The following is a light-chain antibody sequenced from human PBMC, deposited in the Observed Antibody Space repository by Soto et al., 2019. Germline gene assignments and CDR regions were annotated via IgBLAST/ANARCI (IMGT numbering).Light chain of an antibody. CDR3: QQSYSTPRT. J-gene: IGKJ2*02. CDR1: QSISSY. CDR2: AAS. Sequence: DIRMTQSPSSLSASVGDRVTITCRASQSISSYLNWYQQKPGKAPKLLIYAASSLQSGVPSRFSGSGSGTDFTLTISSLQPEDFATYYCQQSYSTPRTFGQGTKLDIK. V-gene: IGKV1-39*01.